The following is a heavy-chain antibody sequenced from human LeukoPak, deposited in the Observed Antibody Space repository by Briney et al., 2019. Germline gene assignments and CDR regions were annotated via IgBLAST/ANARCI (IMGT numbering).Heavy chain of an antibody. V-gene: IGHV3-23*01. CDR2: IGGSGEDT. Sequence: PGGSLRLSCAASGFTFDNYAMSWVRQTPGKGLEWVSAIGGSGEDTSYADSVKGRFTVSRDNSKSTLYLQMNSLRAEDTAIYYCAKTLRDLEWLTGELHVWGHGTTVTVSS. J-gene: IGHJ6*02. CDR1: GFTFDNYA. D-gene: IGHD3-3*01. CDR3: AKTLRDLEWLTGELHV.